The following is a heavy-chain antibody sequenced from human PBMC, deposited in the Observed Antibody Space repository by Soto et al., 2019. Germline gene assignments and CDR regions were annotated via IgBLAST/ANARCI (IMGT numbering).Heavy chain of an antibody. D-gene: IGHD3-16*01. V-gene: IGHV3-48*01. J-gene: IGHJ6*02. CDR1: GFTFSSYS. Sequence: PGGSLRLSCAASGFTFSSYSMNWVRQAPGKGLEWVSYISSSSSTIYYADSVKGRFTISRDNAKNSLYLQMNSLRAEDTAVYYCARDMTFYYYYGMDVWGQGTTVTVSS. CDR2: ISSSSSTI. CDR3: ARDMTFYYYYGMDV.